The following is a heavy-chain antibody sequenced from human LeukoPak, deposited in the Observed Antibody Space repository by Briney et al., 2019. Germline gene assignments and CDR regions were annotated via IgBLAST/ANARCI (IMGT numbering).Heavy chain of an antibody. D-gene: IGHD3-10*01. CDR3: ARGKLWFPSDY. V-gene: IGHV4-59*01. Sequence: SETLSLTCTVSGGSISSYYWSWIRQPPGKGLEWIGYIYYSGSTNYNPSLKSRVTISVDTSKNQFSLQLSSVTAADTAVYYCARGKLWFPSDYWGQGTLITVSS. CDR1: GGSISSYY. CDR2: IYYSGST. J-gene: IGHJ4*02.